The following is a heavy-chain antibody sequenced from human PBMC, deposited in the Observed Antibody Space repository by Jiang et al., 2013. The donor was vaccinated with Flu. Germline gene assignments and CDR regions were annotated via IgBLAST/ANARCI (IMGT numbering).Heavy chain of an antibody. V-gene: IGHV3-9*01. Sequence: QLLESGGGLVQPGRSLRLSCAASGFTFDDYAMHWVRQAPGKGLEWVSGISWNSGSIGYADSVKGRFTISRDDAKNSLYLQMNSLRAEDTALYYCAKVGSSDYYYYGMDVWGQGTTVTVSS. CDR3: AKVGSSDYYYYGMDV. D-gene: IGHD6-19*01. J-gene: IGHJ6*02. CDR1: GFTFDDYA. CDR2: ISWNSGSI.